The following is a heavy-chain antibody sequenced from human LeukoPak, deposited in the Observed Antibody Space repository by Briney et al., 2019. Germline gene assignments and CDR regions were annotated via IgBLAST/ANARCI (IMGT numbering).Heavy chain of an antibody. CDR1: GFTFNSYG. CDR2: IRYDGSNK. D-gene: IGHD6-13*01. V-gene: IGHV3-30*02. Sequence: PGGSLRLSCAASGFTFNSYGMHWVRQAPGKGLEWVAFIRYDGSNKYYADSVKGRFTISRDNSKNTLYLQMNSLRAEDTAVYYCAKDRSIAAAGTGMDYWGQGTLVTVSS. CDR3: AKDRSIAAAGTGMDY. J-gene: IGHJ4*02.